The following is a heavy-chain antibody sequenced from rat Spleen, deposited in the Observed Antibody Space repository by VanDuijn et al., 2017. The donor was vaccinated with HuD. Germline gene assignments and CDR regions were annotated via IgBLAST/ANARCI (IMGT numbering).Heavy chain of an antibody. D-gene: IGHD4-3*01. Sequence: VQPKESGPGLVQPSQSLSITCPVTGYSITSGYGWNWIRKFPGNKLEWMGYINSAGSTNYNPSLKSRVSITRDTSKNRFFLQLNSVTTEDTATYYCARGRYNSNWFAFWGQGTLVTVSS. J-gene: IGHJ3*01. CDR1: GYSITSGYG. V-gene: IGHV3-3*01. CDR2: INSAGST. CDR3: ARGRYNSNWFAF.